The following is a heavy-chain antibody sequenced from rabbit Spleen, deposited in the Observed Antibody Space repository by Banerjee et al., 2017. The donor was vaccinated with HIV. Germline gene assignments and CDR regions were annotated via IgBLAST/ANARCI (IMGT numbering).Heavy chain of an antibody. J-gene: IGHJ4*01. CDR1: GIDFSSYNF. CDR2: IDGGGSGTT. CDR3: ARADFSGNGWDL. V-gene: IGHV1S45*01. Sequence: QEQLVESGGGLVTPGASLTLTCKASGIDFSSYNFICWVRQAPGKGLEWIGCIDGGGSGTTYYASWAKGRLTISKTSSTTVTLQLDSLTAADTATYFCARADFSGNGWDLWGPGTLVTVS. D-gene: IGHD1-1*01.